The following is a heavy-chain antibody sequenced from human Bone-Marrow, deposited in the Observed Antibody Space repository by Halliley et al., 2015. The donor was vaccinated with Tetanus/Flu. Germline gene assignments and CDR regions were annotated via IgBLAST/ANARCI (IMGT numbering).Heavy chain of an antibody. CDR2: MRTKDDNYAT. CDR3: TFLRGSSGFHY. Sequence: SLRLSCAASGFTLSGSDLDWVRQASGKGLEWVGRMRTKDDNYATLYAASVRGRFTISRDDSKNMAYLQMSGLDTEDTALYFCTFLRGSSGFHYWGQGTLVTVSS. V-gene: IGHV3-73*01. D-gene: IGHD6-6*01. J-gene: IGHJ4*02. CDR1: GFTLSGSD.